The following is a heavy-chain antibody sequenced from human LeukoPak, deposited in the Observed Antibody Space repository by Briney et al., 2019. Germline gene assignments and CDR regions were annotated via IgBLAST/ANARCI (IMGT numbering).Heavy chain of an antibody. CDR2: THYSGST. D-gene: IGHD4-23*01. V-gene: IGHV4-39*01. Sequence: PSETLSLTCSVSGGSISDNNYYWGWIRQPPGKGLEWIGTTHYSGSTYYNPSLRSRVTMSADASKNQFSLKLTSVTAADMAVYYCAPSVVTHYYFDYWGQGTLVTVSS. J-gene: IGHJ4*02. CDR3: APSVVTHYYFDY. CDR1: GGSISDNNYY.